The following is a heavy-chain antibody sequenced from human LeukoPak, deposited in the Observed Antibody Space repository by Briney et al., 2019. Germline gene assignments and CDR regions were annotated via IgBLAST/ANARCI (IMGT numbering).Heavy chain of an antibody. D-gene: IGHD2-2*01. CDR1: GYTFTGYY. J-gene: IGHJ6*03. CDR2: INPNSGGS. CDR3: ARGSRSRGAKLGYCSSTSCRTYYYYMDV. Sequence: ASVKDSCKASGYTFTGYYMHLVRQAPGQGLELMGRINPNSGGSNYAQKFQGRVTITRNTSISTAYMELSSLRSEDTAVYYCARGSRSRGAKLGYCSSTSCRTYYYYMDVWGKGTTVTVSS. V-gene: IGHV1-2*06.